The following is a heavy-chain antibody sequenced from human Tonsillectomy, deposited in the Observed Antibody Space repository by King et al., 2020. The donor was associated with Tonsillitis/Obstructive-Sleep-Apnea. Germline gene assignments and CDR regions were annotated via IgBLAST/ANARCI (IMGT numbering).Heavy chain of an antibody. CDR1: GFTFSTYA. CDR3: ARDDPYYHYMDV. CDR2: ISYDGSNK. V-gene: IGHV3-30*01. J-gene: IGHJ6*03. Sequence: VQLVESGGGVVQPGRSLRLSCAASGFTFSTYAMHWVRQAPGKGLEWVAVISYDGSNKSYAEYVKGRFTISRDNSKNTLYVQMNSLRAEDTAVYYWARDDPYYHYMDVWGKGTTVTVSS.